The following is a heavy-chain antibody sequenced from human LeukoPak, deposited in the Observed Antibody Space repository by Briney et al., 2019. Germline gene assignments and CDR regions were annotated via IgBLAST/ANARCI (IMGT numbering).Heavy chain of an antibody. CDR1: GFTFSDAW. V-gene: IGHV3-15*01. D-gene: IGHD5-18*01. CDR2: IKSKTDGGTT. CDR3: TTMETAMVPFYYYYGMDV. J-gene: IGHJ6*02. Sequence: GGSLILSCAASGFTFSDAWMSWVRQAPGKGLEWVGRIKSKTDGGTTDYAAPVKGRFTISRDDSKNTLYLQMNSLKTEDTAVYYCTTMETAMVPFYYYYGMDVWGQGTTVTVSS.